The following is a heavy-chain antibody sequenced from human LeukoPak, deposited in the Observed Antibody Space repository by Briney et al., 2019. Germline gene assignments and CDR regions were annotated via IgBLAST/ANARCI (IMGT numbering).Heavy chain of an antibody. CDR2: IDHSGNT. J-gene: IGHJ4*02. Sequence: SETLSLTCAVSGGSFSGHYWSWIRQSPGEGLEWIGEIDHSGNTNYNPSLKGRLTISVDTSKSQFSLRLSSVTAADTAVYYCARDEARMIQLRPGFDYWGQGTLVTVSS. CDR3: ARDEARMIQLRPGFDY. CDR1: GGSFSGHY. V-gene: IGHV4-34*01. D-gene: IGHD5-18*01.